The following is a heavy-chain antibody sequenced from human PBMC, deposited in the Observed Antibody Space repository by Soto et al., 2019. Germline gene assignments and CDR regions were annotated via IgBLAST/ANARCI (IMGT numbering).Heavy chain of an antibody. Sequence: SETLSLTCAVYGGSFSGYHWSWIRQPPGKGLEWIGEINHSGSTNYNPSLKSRVTISVDTSKNQFSLKLSSVTAADTAVYYCARDRIAARLSYMDVWGKGTTGTVSS. D-gene: IGHD6-6*01. CDR3: ARDRIAARLSYMDV. CDR2: INHSGST. V-gene: IGHV4-34*01. CDR1: GGSFSGYH. J-gene: IGHJ6*03.